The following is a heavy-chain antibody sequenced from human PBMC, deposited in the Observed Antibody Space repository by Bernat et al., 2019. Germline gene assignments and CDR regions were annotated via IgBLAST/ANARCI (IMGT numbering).Heavy chain of an antibody. Sequence: EVQLVQSGAEVKKPGESLKISCKGSGYSFSTHWIAWVCQMPGKGLECMGIIYPGDSDTKYSPSFQGQVTISADKSINTAYLQLSGLKASDTAMYYCARHACGGDCYSDYWGQGTLVTVSS. J-gene: IGHJ4*02. CDR1: GYSFSTHW. V-gene: IGHV5-51*01. D-gene: IGHD2-21*02. CDR3: ARHACGGDCYSDY. CDR2: IYPGDSDT.